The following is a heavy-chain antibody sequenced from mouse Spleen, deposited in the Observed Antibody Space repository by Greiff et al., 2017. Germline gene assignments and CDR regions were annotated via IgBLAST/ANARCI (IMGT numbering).Heavy chain of an antibody. J-gene: IGHJ2*01. CDR2: IYPGDGDT. Sequence: VKLLESGAELARPGASVKLSCKASGYTFTSYWMQWVKQRPGQGLEWIGAIYPGDGDTRYTQKFKGKATLTADKSSSTAYMQLSSLASEDSAVYYCARRYGNWYYFDYWGQGTTLTVSS. CDR1: GYTFTSYW. V-gene: IGHV1-87*01. D-gene: IGHD2-10*02. CDR3: ARRYGNWYYFDY.